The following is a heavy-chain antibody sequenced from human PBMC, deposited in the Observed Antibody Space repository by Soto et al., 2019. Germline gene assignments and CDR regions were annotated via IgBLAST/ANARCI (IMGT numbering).Heavy chain of an antibody. CDR1: GGSISSYY. Sequence: QVQLQESGPGLVKPSETLSLTSTVSGGSISSYYWSWIRQPPGQGLEWIGYNYYSGSTNYHPSLKSRVTISVDTSKNQFSLKLSSVTAADTAVYYCARDSPGRDGYNPFDYWGQGTLVTVSS. CDR3: ARDSPGRDGYNPFDY. D-gene: IGHD5-12*01. V-gene: IGHV4-59*01. J-gene: IGHJ4*02. CDR2: NYYSGST.